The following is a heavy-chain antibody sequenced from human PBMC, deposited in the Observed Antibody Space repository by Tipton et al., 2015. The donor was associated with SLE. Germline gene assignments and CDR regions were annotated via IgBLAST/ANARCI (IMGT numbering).Heavy chain of an antibody. V-gene: IGHV3-53*01. J-gene: IGHJ3*02. CDR3: ARYWGDYGALDI. CDR2: IYTGGNT. D-gene: IGHD4-17*01. Sequence: GSLRLSCAASGFTVSNNYMTWVRQAPRKGLEWVSVIYTGGNTYYADSVKGRFTISRDNSKNTLYLQMNSLRAEDTAVYYCARYWGDYGALDIWGQGTMVTVSS. CDR1: GFTVSNNY.